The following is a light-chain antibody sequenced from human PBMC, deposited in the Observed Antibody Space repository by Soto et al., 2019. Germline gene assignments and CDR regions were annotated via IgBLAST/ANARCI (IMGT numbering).Light chain of an antibody. Sequence: EIVLTQSPHTLSLSPGERASLSCRPSQTISSSYFAWYQQKPGQSPRLLVYAASIRAPGIPDRFSGSGSGADFTLTISRLEPADFAVYYCQHYDGSLTFGGGTRVEIK. J-gene: IGKJ4*01. CDR1: QTISSSY. V-gene: IGKV3-20*01. CDR3: QHYDGSLT. CDR2: AAS.